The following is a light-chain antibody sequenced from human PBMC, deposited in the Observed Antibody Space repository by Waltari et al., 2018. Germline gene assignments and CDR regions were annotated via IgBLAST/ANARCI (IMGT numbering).Light chain of an antibody. CDR1: ASNIGAGYN. CDR2: GNI. V-gene: IGLV1-40*01. CDR3: QSFDNSLSAGVV. Sequence: QSVLTQPSSVSGAPGQRVTIPCTGDASNIGAGYNVHWYQQLPGTAPRLLIYGNINRPSGVPDRFSGSKSGTSASLAITGLQADDEGDYYGQSFDNSLSAGVVFGGGTKLTVL. J-gene: IGLJ2*01.